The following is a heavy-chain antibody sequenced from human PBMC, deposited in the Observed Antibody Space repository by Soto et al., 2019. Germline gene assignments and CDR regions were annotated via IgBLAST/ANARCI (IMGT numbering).Heavy chain of an antibody. D-gene: IGHD2-21*02. Sequence: SGGSLRLSCAASGFTVSSNYMTWVRQAPGKGLEWVSVIYSGGSTYYADSVKGRFTISRDNSKNQFSLQLNSVTPEDTAVYYCARTGHCNECLFDYWGQGTLVTVSS. J-gene: IGHJ4*02. CDR2: IYSGGST. CDR1: GFTVSSNY. CDR3: ARTGHCNECLFDY. V-gene: IGHV3-66*01.